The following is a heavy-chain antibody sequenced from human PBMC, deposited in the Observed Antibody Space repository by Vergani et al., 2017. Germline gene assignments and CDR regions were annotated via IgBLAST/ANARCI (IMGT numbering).Heavy chain of an antibody. CDR1: GFTVSSNY. CDR3: ARARTNGWFDP. J-gene: IGHJ5*02. Sequence: EVQLVETGGGLIQPGGSLRLSCAASGFTVSSNYMSWVRQAPGKGLEWVSVIYSGGSTYYANSVKGRFTISRDNSKNTLYLQMGSLRAEDMAVYYCARARTNGWFDPWGQGTLVTVSS. V-gene: IGHV3-53*05. D-gene: IGHD2-8*01. CDR2: IYSGGST.